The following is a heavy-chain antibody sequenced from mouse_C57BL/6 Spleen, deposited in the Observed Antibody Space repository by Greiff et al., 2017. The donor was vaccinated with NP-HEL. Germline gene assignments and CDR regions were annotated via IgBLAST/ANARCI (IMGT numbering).Heavy chain of an antibody. CDR3: ARVGLPYAMDY. CDR2: IDPSDSYT. V-gene: IGHV1-69*01. J-gene: IGHJ4*01. D-gene: IGHD2-2*01. CDR1: GYTFTSYW. Sequence: VQLQQPGAELVMPGASVKLSCKASGYTFTSYWMHWVKQRPGQGLEWIGEIDPSDSYTNYNQKFKGKSTLTVDKSSSKAYMQLSSLTSEDSAVYYCARVGLPYAMDYWGQGTSVTVSS.